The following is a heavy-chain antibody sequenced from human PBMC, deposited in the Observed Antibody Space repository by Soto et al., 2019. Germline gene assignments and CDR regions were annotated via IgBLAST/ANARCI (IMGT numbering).Heavy chain of an antibody. D-gene: IGHD3-10*01. CDR1: GFTFSDYY. CDR3: ASVLYGSGSYYLNYYYYYMDV. CDR2: ISSSGSTI. V-gene: IGHV3-11*01. J-gene: IGHJ6*03. Sequence: GGSLRLSCAAPGFTFSDYYMSWIRQAPGKGLEWVSYISSSGSTIYYADSVKGRFTISRDNAKNSLYLQMNSLRAEDTAVYYCASVLYGSGSYYLNYYYYYMDVWGKGTTVTVS.